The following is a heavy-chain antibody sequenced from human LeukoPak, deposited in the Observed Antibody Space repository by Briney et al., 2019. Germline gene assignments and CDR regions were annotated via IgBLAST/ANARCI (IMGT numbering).Heavy chain of an antibody. CDR3: AKATAKPSVRGTPLPDY. J-gene: IGHJ4*02. Sequence: PGGSLRLSCAASEFTFSSYAMSWVRQAPGKGLEWVSAISGSGGSTYYADSVKGRFTISRDNSKNTLYLQMNSLRAEDTAVYYCAKATAKPSVRGTPLPDYWGQGTLVTVSS. CDR2: ISGSGGST. CDR1: EFTFSSYA. D-gene: IGHD3-10*01. V-gene: IGHV3-23*01.